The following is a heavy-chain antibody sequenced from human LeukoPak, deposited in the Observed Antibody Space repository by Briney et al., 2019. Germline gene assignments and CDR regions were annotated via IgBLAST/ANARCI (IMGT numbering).Heavy chain of an antibody. CDR1: GYTFTSYD. CDR3: ARSSVGVRRRTGY. D-gene: IGHD1-26*01. CDR2: MNPNSRNT. Sequence: GSVKVLLKASGYTFTSYDINWVRQATGQGLEWMGWMNPNSRNTGYAHEFHGRVTMTRSTSVSTAYMELSNLTSEDTAVYYCARSSVGVRRRTGYWGPVVLVTFSS. J-gene: IGHJ4*03. V-gene: IGHV1-8*01.